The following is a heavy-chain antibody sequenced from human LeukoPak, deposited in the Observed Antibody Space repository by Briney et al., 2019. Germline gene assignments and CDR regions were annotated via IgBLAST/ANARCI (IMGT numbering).Heavy chain of an antibody. CDR1: GYTFTSYD. D-gene: IGHD6-13*01. CDR2: MNPNSGNT. J-gene: IGHJ6*02. Sequence: ASVKVSCKASGYTFTSYDINWVRQATGQGLEWMGWMNPNSGNTGYAQKFQGRVTMTRNTSISTAYMELSSLRSEDTAVYYCAGVDSGSWYGGMDVWGQGTTVTVSS. V-gene: IGHV1-8*01. CDR3: AGVDSGSWYGGMDV.